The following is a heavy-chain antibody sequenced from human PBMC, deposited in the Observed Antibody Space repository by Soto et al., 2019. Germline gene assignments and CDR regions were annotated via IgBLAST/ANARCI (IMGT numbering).Heavy chain of an antibody. J-gene: IGHJ4*02. V-gene: IGHV1-69*13. CDR1: GGTFRRHA. CDR2: IIPIFGTA. D-gene: IGHD3-22*01. CDR3: ARGWGYDSNDYYYAY. Sequence: SVQVSCKASGGTFRRHAISWVRQAPGQGLEWMGGIIPIFGTANHAQKFQGRVTIIADESTSTVYMELSSLRSEDTAMYYCARGWGYDSNDYYYAYWGQGTLVTVSS.